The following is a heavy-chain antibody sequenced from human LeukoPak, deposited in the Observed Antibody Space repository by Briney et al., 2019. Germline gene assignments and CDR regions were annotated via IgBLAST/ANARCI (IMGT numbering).Heavy chain of an antibody. CDR2: ISGSSSYI. CDR3: ARDQGGSMVRGVTYYYYMDV. V-gene: IGHV3-21*01. J-gene: IGHJ6*03. D-gene: IGHD3-10*01. Sequence: PGGSLRLSCAASGFTFSSYGMSWVRQAPGKGLEWVSAISGSSSYIYYADSVKGRFTISRDNAKNSLYLQMNSLRAEDTAVYYCARDQGGSMVRGVTYYYYMDVWGKGTTVTVSS. CDR1: GFTFSSYG.